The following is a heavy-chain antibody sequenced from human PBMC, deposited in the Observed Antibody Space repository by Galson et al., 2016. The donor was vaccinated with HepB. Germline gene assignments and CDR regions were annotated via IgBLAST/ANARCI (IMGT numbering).Heavy chain of an antibody. CDR1: GFIFRTYG. CDR3: AKSRNAGTWYYSDY. V-gene: IGHV3-33*06. D-gene: IGHD1-14*01. CDR2: IRNDGTNR. Sequence: SLRLSCAASGFIFRTYGMHWVRQAPGKGLEWVAVIRNDGTNRYYAASVKGRVTISRDNSNNTLYLQMNSLRAEDTAAYYCAKSRNAGTWYYSDYWGQGALVTVSS. J-gene: IGHJ4*02.